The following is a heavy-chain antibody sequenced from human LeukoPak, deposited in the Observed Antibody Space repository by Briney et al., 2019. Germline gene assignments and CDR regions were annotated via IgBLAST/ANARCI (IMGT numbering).Heavy chain of an antibody. Sequence: XXQISCKGSGCSFTSYWIGWGRQMPGKGLEGMGIIYPGESDTRYSPSFQGQVTISADKSISTAYLQWSSLKASDTAMYYCARLARGKYYFDYWGQGTLVTVSS. CDR3: ARLARGKYYFDY. V-gene: IGHV5-51*01. J-gene: IGHJ4*02. CDR1: GCSFTSYW. D-gene: IGHD3-10*01. CDR2: IYPGESDT.